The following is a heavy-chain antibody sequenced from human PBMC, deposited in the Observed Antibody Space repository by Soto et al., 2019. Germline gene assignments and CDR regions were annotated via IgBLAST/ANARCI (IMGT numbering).Heavy chain of an antibody. D-gene: IGHD6-13*01. CDR2: ISGSGGST. CDR3: AKDLGQQVGGVFGH. V-gene: IGHV3-23*01. CDR1: GFTFRSYV. J-gene: IGHJ5*02. Sequence: EVQLLESGGGLVQPGGSLRLSCAASGFTFRSYVMSWVRQAPGKGLEWVSAISGSGGSTYYVDSVKGRFTISRDNSKNTLYEQMNSLRAEDTAVYYCAKDLGQQVGGVFGHWGQGTLVTVSS.